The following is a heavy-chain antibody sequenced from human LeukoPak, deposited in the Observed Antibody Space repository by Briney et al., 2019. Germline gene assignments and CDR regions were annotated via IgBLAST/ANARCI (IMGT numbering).Heavy chain of an antibody. D-gene: IGHD4/OR15-4a*01. CDR1: GYTFTDYY. V-gene: IGHV1-2*02. Sequence: ASVKVSCKASGYTFTDYYMHWVRQSPGQGLEWMGWIDPNSGGTNYAQKFQGGVTMTRDTSISTAYMELSWLRSDDTAVYYCAVNYVYGDHAHRNPGAYYYMDVWGKGTTVTVSS. CDR2: IDPNSGGT. CDR3: AVNYVYGDHAHRNPGAYYYMDV. J-gene: IGHJ6*03.